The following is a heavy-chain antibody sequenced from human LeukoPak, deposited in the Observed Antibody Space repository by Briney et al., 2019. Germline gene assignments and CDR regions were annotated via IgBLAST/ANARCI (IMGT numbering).Heavy chain of an antibody. V-gene: IGHV1-8*03. CDR3: ARGLRYYGSGSYSY. J-gene: IGHJ4*02. CDR2: MNPNSGNT. D-gene: IGHD3-10*01. CDR1: GYTFTSYD. Sequence: ASVKVSCKASGYTFTSYDINWVRQATGHGLEWMGWMNPNSGNTGYAQKFQGRVTITRNTSISTAYMELSSLRSEDTAVYYCARGLRYYGSGSYSYWGQGTLVTVSS.